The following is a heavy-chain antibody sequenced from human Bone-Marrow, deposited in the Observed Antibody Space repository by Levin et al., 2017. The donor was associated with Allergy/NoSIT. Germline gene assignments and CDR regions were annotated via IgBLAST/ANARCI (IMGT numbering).Heavy chain of an antibody. J-gene: IGHJ4*02. CDR3: AKGLFDCSRTTCPGDY. CDR2: ISGSGGST. D-gene: IGHD2-2*01. V-gene: IGHV3-23*01. Sequence: PGGSLRLSCAASGFTFSNYAMSWVRQAPGKGLEWVSGISGSGGSTHYADSVKGRFTISRDNSRHTPYVQMNSLRAEDTAVYYCAKGLFDCSRTTCPGDYWGQGTLVTGSS. CDR1: GFTFSNYA.